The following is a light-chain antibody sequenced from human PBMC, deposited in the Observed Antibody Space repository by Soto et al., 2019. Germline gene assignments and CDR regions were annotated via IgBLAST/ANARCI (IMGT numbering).Light chain of an antibody. CDR2: DAS. J-gene: IGKJ3*01. CDR3: QQRSNWPLFT. V-gene: IGKV3-11*01. CDR1: QGVSSY. Sequence: EIVLTQSPATLSLSPGERATLSCRASQGVSSYLAWYQQKPGKAPSLLIYDASNRATGIPARFSGSGSGTDFTLTISSLEPEDFAVYYCQQRSNWPLFTFGPGTKVDIK.